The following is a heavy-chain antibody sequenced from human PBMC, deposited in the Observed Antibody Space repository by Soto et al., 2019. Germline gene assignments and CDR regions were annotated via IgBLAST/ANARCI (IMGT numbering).Heavy chain of an antibody. CDR3: AKTPHVVVEASTWYYFDY. J-gene: IGHJ4*02. D-gene: IGHD2-15*01. Sequence: LRLSCAASGFTFSSYAMSWVRQAPGKGLEWVSAIGGSGTSTYFADSVKGRFTISRDNSKNTLYLQMHSLRAEDTAVYYCAKTPHVVVEASTWYYFDYWGRGTLVTVSS. CDR1: GFTFSSYA. CDR2: IGGSGTST. V-gene: IGHV3-23*01.